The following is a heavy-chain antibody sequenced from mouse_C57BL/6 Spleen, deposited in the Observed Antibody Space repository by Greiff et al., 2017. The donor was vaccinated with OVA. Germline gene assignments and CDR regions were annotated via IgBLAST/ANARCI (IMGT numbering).Heavy chain of an antibody. J-gene: IGHJ2*01. V-gene: IGHV5-6*01. CDR1: GFTFSSYG. CDR2: ISSGGSYT. D-gene: IGHD1-1*01. CDR3: ARFTTVVAPFDY. Sequence: EVQVVESGGDLVKPGGSLKLSCAASGFTFSSYGMSWVRQTPDKRLEWVATISSGGSYTYYPDSVKGRFTISRDNAKNTLYLQMSSLKSEDTAMYYCARFTTVVAPFDYWGQGTTLTVSS.